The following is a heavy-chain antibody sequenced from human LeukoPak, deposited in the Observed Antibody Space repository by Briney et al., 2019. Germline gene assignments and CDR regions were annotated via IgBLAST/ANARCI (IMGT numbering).Heavy chain of an antibody. CDR2: IYYSGST. CDR1: GGSISSSSYY. CDR3: ARDLSLEAFDI. J-gene: IGHJ3*02. D-gene: IGHD3-16*02. Sequence: SETLSLTCTVSGGSISSSSYYWSWIRQPPGKGLEWIGYIYYSGSTNYNPSLKSRVTISVDTSKNQFSLKLSSVTAADTAVYYCARDLSLEAFDIWGQGTMVTVSS. V-gene: IGHV4-61*01.